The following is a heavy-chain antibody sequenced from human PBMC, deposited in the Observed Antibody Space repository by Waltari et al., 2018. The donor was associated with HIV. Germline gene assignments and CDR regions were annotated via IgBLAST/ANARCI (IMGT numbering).Heavy chain of an antibody. J-gene: IGHJ4*02. CDR1: GGSFNGFF. V-gene: IGHV4-34*02. D-gene: IGHD3-9*01. CDR3: ARGRRPYHNLFTGYTFYFDS. Sequence: VQLQQWGGGLFNSSVTLSLPCAVYGGSFNGFFLTWLRQPPGRGLEWIGEISHSGATAYNPSLGGRATVSLDTTKNQFFVTLKSLTVADTATYFCARGRRPYHNLFTGYTFYFDSWGRGS. CDR2: ISHSGAT.